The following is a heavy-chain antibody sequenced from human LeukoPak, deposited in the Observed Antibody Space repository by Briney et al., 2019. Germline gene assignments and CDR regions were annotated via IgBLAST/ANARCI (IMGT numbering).Heavy chain of an antibody. CDR3: ARENGGEDY. D-gene: IGHD2-21*01. CDR1: GYTFTRYY. V-gene: IGHV1-46*01. Sequence: GASVKLSCKASGYTFTRYYMHWVRQAPGQGLEWMGMINPSGGDTTYAQKLQGRVTMTRDTSTSTVYMELSSQRSEDTAVYYCARENGGEDYWGQGTLVTVSS. CDR2: INPSGGDT. J-gene: IGHJ4*02.